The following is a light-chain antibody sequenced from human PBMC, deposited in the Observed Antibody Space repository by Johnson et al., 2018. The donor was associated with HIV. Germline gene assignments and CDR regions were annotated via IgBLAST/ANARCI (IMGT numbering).Light chain of an antibody. V-gene: IGLV1-44*01. J-gene: IGLJ1*01. CDR1: SSNIGSNT. Sequence: QSVLTQPPSASGTPGQRVTISCSGSSSNIGSNTVNWYQQLPGTTPTLLIYSNNQRPSGVPDRFSGSKSGTSASLAISGLQSEDEADYYCAAWDESLNGFYVIGRGTKFTVL. CDR3: AAWDESLNGFYV. CDR2: SNN.